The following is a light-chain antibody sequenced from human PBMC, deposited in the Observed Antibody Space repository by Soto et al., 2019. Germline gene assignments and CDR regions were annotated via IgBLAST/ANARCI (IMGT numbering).Light chain of an antibody. CDR1: QTVSSF. J-gene: IGKJ1*01. V-gene: IGKV3-20*01. CDR3: QQYGSSPRT. CDR2: DSS. Sequence: VLTQSPATLSLSPGERATLSCRASQTVSSFLAWYQQKPGQAPRLLIHDSSDRATGIPARFSGSGSGTDFTLTISRLEPEDFAVYYCQQYGSSPRTFGQGTKVDIK.